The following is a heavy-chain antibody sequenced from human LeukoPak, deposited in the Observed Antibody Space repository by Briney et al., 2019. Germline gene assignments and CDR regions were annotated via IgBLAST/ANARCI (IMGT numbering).Heavy chain of an antibody. CDR3: ASSSSWTPYYYYGMDV. CDR1: GGSISSYY. V-gene: IGHV4-4*07. Sequence: PSETLSLTCTVSGGSISSYYWSWIRQPAGKGLEWIGRIYTSGSTNYNPSLKSRVTMSVDTSKTQFSLKLRSVPAADTAVYYCASSSSWTPYYYYGMDVSGQGTTVTVSS. CDR2: IYTSGST. J-gene: IGHJ6*02. D-gene: IGHD6-13*01.